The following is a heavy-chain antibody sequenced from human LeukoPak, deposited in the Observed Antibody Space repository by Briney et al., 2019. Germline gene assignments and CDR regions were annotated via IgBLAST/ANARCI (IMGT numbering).Heavy chain of an antibody. Sequence: ASVKVSCKASGGTFSSYAISWVRQAPGQGLEWMGGIIPIFGTANYAQKFQGRVTITADESTSTAYMELSSLRSEDTAVYYCAREGPDYDFWSGYSKGYYMDVWGKGTTVTVSS. CDR1: GGTFSSYA. V-gene: IGHV1-69*13. D-gene: IGHD3-3*01. CDR2: IIPIFGTA. CDR3: AREGPDYDFWSGYSKGYYMDV. J-gene: IGHJ6*03.